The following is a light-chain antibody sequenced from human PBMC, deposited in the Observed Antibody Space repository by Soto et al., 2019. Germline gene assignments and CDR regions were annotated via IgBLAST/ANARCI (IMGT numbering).Light chain of an antibody. CDR1: QTISSW. CDR2: GAS. V-gene: IGKV1-5*01. Sequence: DIQMTQSPSTLSGSVGDRVTITCRASQTISSWLAWYQQKPGKAPKLLIYGASSLASGVPSRFSGSGSGTEFTLTISSLQPEDFATYYCLQHNNYPPLTFGGGTKVDI. CDR3: LQHNNYPPLT. J-gene: IGKJ4*01.